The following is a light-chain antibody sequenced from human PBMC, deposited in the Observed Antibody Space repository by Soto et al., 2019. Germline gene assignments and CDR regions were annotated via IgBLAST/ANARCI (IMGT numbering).Light chain of an antibody. V-gene: IGLV2-14*01. J-gene: IGLJ1*01. CDR1: SSDVGGYNY. Sequence: QSALTQPASVSGSPGQSITISCSGTSSDVGGYNYVSWYQQHPGKAPKLMIYDVSYRPSGISNRFSGSKSDNTASLTISGLQAEDEADYYCRSYTTSSLYVFGSGTKVTVL. CDR3: RSYTTSSLYV. CDR2: DVS.